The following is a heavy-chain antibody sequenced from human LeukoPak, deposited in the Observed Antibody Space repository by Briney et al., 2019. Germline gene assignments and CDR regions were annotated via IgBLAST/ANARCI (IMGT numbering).Heavy chain of an antibody. J-gene: IGHJ3*02. CDR1: GFTFSSYG. Sequence: GRSLRLSCAASGFTFSSYGMHWVRQAPGKGLEWEAVISYDGSNKYYADSVKGRFTISRDNSKNTLYLQMNSLRAEDTAVYYCANRHSYCSGGSCYSPVDAFDIWGQGTMVTVSS. CDR3: ANRHSYCSGGSCYSPVDAFDI. V-gene: IGHV3-30*18. CDR2: ISYDGSNK. D-gene: IGHD2-15*01.